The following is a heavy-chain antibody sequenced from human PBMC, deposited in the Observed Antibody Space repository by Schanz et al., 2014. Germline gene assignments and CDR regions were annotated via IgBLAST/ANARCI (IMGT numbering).Heavy chain of an antibody. CDR1: GFTFSSYG. D-gene: IGHD3-10*01. Sequence: QVQLVESGGGVVQPGRSLRLSCAASGFTFSSYGMHWVRQAPGKGLEWVSALSGSGGSTYYADSVKGRFTMSRDNSKNTLYLQMNSLRAEDTAVYYCARANYRRKINFDYWGRGTLVTVSS. CDR3: ARANYRRKINFDY. CDR2: LSGSGGST. J-gene: IGHJ4*02. V-gene: IGHV3-NL1*01.